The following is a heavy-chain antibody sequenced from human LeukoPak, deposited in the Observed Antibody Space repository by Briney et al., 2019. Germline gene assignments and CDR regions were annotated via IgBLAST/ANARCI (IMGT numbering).Heavy chain of an antibody. V-gene: IGHV3-30*14. J-gene: IGHJ4*02. CDR2: ISYDGSNK. CDR1: GFTFSSYA. CDR3: ARATGALRPWDF. D-gene: IGHD1-14*01. Sequence: GGSLRLSCAASGFTFSSYAMHWVRQAPGKGLEWVAVISYDGSNKYFADSVKGRFTVSRDNSKNTLYVQMNSLRAEDTAVYYCARATGALRPWDFWGQGTLVTVSS.